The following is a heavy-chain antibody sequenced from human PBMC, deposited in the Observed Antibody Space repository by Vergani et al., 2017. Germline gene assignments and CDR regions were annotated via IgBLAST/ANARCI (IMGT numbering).Heavy chain of an antibody. V-gene: IGHV4-59*01. D-gene: IGHD6-19*01. J-gene: IGHJ4*02. CDR1: GGSISSYY. CDR2: IYYSGST. CDR3: ARVGSGYSSGWYFDY. Sequence: QVQLQESGPGLVKPSETLSLTCTVPGGSISSYYWSWIRQPPGKGLEWIGYIYYSGSTNYNPSLKSRVTISVDTSKNQFSLKLSSVTAADTAVYYCARVGSGYSSGWYFDYWGQGTLVTVSS.